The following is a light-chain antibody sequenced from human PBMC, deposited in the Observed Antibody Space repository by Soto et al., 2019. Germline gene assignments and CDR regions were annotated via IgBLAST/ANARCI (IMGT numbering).Light chain of an antibody. CDR2: VAS. J-gene: IGKJ5*01. CDR1: QSVSSS. CDR3: QQYNNWTRVT. Sequence: EIVMTQSPATLSVSPGERATLSCRASQSVSSSLAWYQQNTGQAPRLLLFVASTRSTGIPARFSGSGSGTEYTLTISSLQSEDFAVYYCQQYNNWTRVTFGQGTRLEIK. V-gene: IGKV3-15*01.